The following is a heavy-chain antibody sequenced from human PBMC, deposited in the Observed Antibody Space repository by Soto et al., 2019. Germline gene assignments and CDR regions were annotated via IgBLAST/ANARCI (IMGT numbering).Heavy chain of an antibody. Sequence: QVQLVESGGGVVQPGRSLSLSCAASGFTFNTYGMHWVRQAPGKGLEWVAVIWHDGGKKYYADSAKGRFTISRDNSKNTLFLQMNSLRAEDTAVYYCARDLGQGNGPFDYWGQGTLVTVSS. CDR1: GFTFNTYG. V-gene: IGHV3-33*01. D-gene: IGHD1-26*01. CDR2: IWHDGGKK. J-gene: IGHJ4*02. CDR3: ARDLGQGNGPFDY.